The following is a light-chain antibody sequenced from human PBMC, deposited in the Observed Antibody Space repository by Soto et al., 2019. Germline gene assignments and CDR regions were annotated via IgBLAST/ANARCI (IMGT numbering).Light chain of an antibody. J-gene: IGKJ1*01. Sequence: IQMTPSPSTLSAPVGGRVTMPCRASQTISSWLAWYQQKPGKAPKLLIYDASNLESGVPSRFSGSGSGTEFTLTISSLQPDDFATYYCQQYNSYWTFGQGTKVDIK. CDR3: QQYNSYWT. CDR2: DAS. CDR1: QTISSW. V-gene: IGKV1-5*01.